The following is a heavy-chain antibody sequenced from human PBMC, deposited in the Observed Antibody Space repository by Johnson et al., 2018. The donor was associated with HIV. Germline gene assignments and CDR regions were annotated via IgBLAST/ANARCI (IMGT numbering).Heavy chain of an antibody. J-gene: IGHJ3*02. CDR1: GFTFSSYA. D-gene: IGHD2-15*01. CDR3: ASRPGGDFCSGGSCRPNPYDGFDI. V-gene: IGHV3-30*14. CDR2: ISYDGSNK. Sequence: QLVESGGGVVQPGRSLRLSCAASGFTFSSYAMHWVRQAPGKGLEWVAVISYDGSNKYYADSVKGRFTISRDNSKNTLYLQMNSLRAEDTAVYYCASRPGGDFCSGGSCRPNPYDGFDIWGQGTKVTVSS.